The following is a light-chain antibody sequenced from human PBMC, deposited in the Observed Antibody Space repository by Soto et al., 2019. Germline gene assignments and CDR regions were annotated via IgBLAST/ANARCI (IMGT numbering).Light chain of an antibody. CDR1: SSDVGGYNY. CDR2: DVT. CDR3: CSYAGSYNLGV. V-gene: IGLV2-8*01. J-gene: IGLJ3*02. Sequence: QSALTQPPSASGSPGQSVTISCTGTSSDVGGYNYVSWYQQHPGKAPKLTIYDVTKRPSWVPDRFSGAKSGNSASLTISGLRAEDEADYYCCSYAGSYNLGVFGGGTKVTVL.